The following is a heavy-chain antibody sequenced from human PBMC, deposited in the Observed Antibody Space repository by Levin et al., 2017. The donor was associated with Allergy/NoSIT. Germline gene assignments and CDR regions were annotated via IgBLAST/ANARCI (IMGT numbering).Heavy chain of an antibody. Sequence: SQTLSLPCAVSGGSIRSGGYSWSWIRQPPGKGLEWIGYIYHSGSTYYNPSLKSRVTISVDRSKNQFSLKLSSVTAADTAVYYCAREATVTRAFDIWGQGTMVTVSS. CDR2: IYHSGST. D-gene: IGHD4-17*01. J-gene: IGHJ3*02. CDR3: AREATVTRAFDI. V-gene: IGHV4-30-2*01. CDR1: GGSIRSGGYS.